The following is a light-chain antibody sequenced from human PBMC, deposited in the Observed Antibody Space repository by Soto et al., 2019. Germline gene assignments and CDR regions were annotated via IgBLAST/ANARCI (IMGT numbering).Light chain of an antibody. Sequence: DIQVTQSPSSLSASVVDRVTITCRASQSISSYLNWYQQKPGKAPKLLIYAASSLQSGVPSRFSGSGSGTDFTLTISSLQPEDFATYYCQQSYSTPLFTFGPGTKVDIK. V-gene: IGKV1-39*01. CDR2: AAS. J-gene: IGKJ3*01. CDR3: QQSYSTPLFT. CDR1: QSISSY.